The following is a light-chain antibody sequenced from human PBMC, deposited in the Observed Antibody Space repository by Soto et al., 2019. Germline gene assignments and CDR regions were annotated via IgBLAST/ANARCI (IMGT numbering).Light chain of an antibody. V-gene: IGLV2-14*01. CDR2: DVS. CDR3: SSYTTSISYV. Sequence: SVLTQPASVSGSPGQSITISCTGTISDVGGYNTVSWYQQHPGKVPKLMIHDVSDRPSWVSDRFSGSKSGNTASLTISGLQAEDEADYYCSSYTTSISYVFGSGTKVTVL. J-gene: IGLJ1*01. CDR1: ISDVGGYNT.